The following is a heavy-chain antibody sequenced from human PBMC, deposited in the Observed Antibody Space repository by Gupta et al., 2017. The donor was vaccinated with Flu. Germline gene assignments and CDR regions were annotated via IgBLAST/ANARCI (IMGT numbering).Heavy chain of an antibody. D-gene: IGHD3-22*01. CDR1: GSTLSNAW. Sequence: EVQLVESGGGLVKSGGSLRLSCEASGSTLSNAWMNWVRQPPGKGLEWVGRIKSNADGGTTDYAEHVKGRFTISREDSKNNLSLQMNSLKTEDTALYYCEYNNDRSDYGGYWGQGTLGTVSS. V-gene: IGHV3-15*01. J-gene: IGHJ4*02. CDR3: EYNNDRSDYGGY. CDR2: IKSNADGGTT.